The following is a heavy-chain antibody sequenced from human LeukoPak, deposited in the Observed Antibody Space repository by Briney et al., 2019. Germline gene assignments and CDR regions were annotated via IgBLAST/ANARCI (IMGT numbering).Heavy chain of an antibody. J-gene: IGHJ3*02. Sequence: GRSLRLSCAASGFTFSSYGMHWVRQAPGKGLEWVAVISYDGSNKYYADSVKGRFTISRDNSKNTLYLQMNSLRAEDTAVYHCAKDLSNAFDIWGQGTMVTISS. CDR1: GFTFSSYG. CDR3: AKDLSNAFDI. CDR2: ISYDGSNK. D-gene: IGHD2/OR15-2a*01. V-gene: IGHV3-30*18.